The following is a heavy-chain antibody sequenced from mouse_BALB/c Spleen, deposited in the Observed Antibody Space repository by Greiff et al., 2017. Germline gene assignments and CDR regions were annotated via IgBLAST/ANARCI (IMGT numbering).Heavy chain of an antibody. CDR3: TRSPGYYAMDY. CDR1: GYTFTSYW. J-gene: IGHJ4*01. V-gene: IGHV1-69*02. CDR2: IYPSDSST. Sequence: QVQLQQPGAELVRPGASVKLSCKASGYTFTSYWINWVKQRPGQGLEWIGNIYPSDSSTNYNQKFKDKATLTVDKSTSTAYMQLSSPTSEDSAVYYCTRSPGYYAMDYWGQGTSVTVSS.